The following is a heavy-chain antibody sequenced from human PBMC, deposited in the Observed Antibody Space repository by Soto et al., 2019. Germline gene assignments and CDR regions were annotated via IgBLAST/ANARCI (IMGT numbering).Heavy chain of an antibody. J-gene: IGHJ5*02. V-gene: IGHV4-59*01. CDR1: GGSISSYY. CDR2: IYYSGST. Sequence: PSATLSLTCTVSGGSISSYYWSWIRQPPGKGLNCIGYIYYSGSTNYDPSLKSRVTMAVDTSKNQFSLMLSSVTAADTAVYYCARVKVESWGIAALNWFDPWGHVTLVTVSS. CDR3: ARVKVESWGIAALNWFDP. D-gene: IGHD6-13*01.